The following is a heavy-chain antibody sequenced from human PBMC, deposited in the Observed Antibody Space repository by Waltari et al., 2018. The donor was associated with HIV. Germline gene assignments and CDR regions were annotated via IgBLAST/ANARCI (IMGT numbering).Heavy chain of an antibody. Sequence: QVQLVESGGGVVQPGRSLRLSCAASGFTFSSYGMHWARQASCKGLEWVAVIWYDVSNKYYADSVKGRFTISRDNSKNTLYLQMNSLRAEDTAVYYCARGYCTNGVCYEGGDYFDYWGQGTLVTVSS. D-gene: IGHD2-8*01. J-gene: IGHJ4*02. CDR3: ARGYCTNGVCYEGGDYFDY. CDR2: IWYDVSNK. V-gene: IGHV3-33*01. CDR1: GFTFSSYG.